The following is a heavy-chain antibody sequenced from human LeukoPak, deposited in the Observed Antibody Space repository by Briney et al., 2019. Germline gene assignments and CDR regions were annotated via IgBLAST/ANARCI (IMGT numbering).Heavy chain of an antibody. V-gene: IGHV1-2*02. J-gene: IGHJ4*02. D-gene: IGHD1-1*01. CDR1: GYTFTVYY. CDR2: IYPNSGGT. Sequence: GASVKVSCKASGYTFTVYYIHWVRQAPGQGLEWMGWIYPNSGGTNYAQEFQGRVTMTRDTSINTAYMELSGLRSDDTAMYYCARENWYYDYWGQGTLVTVSS. CDR3: ARENWYYDY.